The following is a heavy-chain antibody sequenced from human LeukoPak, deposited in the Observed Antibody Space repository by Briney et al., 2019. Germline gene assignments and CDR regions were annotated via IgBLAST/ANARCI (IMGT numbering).Heavy chain of an antibody. CDR3: ARDPSGSPVFDP. J-gene: IGHJ5*02. V-gene: IGHV3-7*01. CDR1: GFTFSSYW. Sequence: GGSLRLSCAASGFTFSSYWMNWVRQAPGKGLEWVANIKQDGSVTNYVDFVKGRFTISRDNARNSLLLQMNSLRVEDTAVYYCARDPSGSPVFDPWGQGTLVTVSS. D-gene: IGHD3-10*01. CDR2: IKQDGSVT.